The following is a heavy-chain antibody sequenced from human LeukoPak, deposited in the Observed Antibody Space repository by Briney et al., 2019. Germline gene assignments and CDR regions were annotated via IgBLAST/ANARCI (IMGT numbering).Heavy chain of an antibody. CDR1: GGSISSSSYY. Sequence: SETLSLTCTVSGGSISSSSYYWGWIRQPPGKGLERIGSIYYSGSTYYNPSLKSRVTISVDTSKNQFSLKLSSVTAADTAVYYCATLLGSWSYYFDYWGQGTLVTVSS. CDR2: IYYSGST. J-gene: IGHJ4*02. V-gene: IGHV4-39*01. D-gene: IGHD6-13*01. CDR3: ATLLGSWSYYFDY.